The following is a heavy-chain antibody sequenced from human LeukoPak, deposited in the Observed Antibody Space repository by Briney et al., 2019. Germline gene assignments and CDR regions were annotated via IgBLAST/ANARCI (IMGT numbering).Heavy chain of an antibody. Sequence: GGSLRLSCAASGFTVSSSYMSWVRQAPGKGLEWVSVFYSGGKTYYTDSVKGRFTISRDNSKNTLYLQMNSLRAEDTAVYYCANLLWFGELFVFDYWGQGTLVTVSS. CDR2: FYSGGKT. CDR1: GFTVSSSY. D-gene: IGHD3-10*01. CDR3: ANLLWFGELFVFDY. V-gene: IGHV3-53*01. J-gene: IGHJ4*02.